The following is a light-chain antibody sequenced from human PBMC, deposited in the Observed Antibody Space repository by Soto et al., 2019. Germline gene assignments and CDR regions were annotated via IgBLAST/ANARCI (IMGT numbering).Light chain of an antibody. J-gene: IGKJ2*01. V-gene: IGKV1-5*03. CDR1: QSINSW. Sequence: DIQMTQSPSTLSASVGDRVTITCRASQSINSWLAWYQQKPGKAPKLLIYKASSLESAVPSRFSGSASGKEFSLTISSLQPDDFATYYCQQYNNYPYTFGQGTKLEI. CDR3: QQYNNYPYT. CDR2: KAS.